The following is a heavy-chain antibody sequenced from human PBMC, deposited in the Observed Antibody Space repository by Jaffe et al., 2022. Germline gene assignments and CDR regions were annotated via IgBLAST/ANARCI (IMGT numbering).Heavy chain of an antibody. CDR1: GGTFSSYT. V-gene: IGHV1-69*02. J-gene: IGHJ4*02. CDR2: IIPILGIA. CDR3: ASLAGEEYSSGWYALEYWDY. Sequence: QVQLVQSGAEVKKPGSSVKVSCKASGGTFSSYTISWVRQAPGQGLEWMGRIIPILGIANYAQKFQGRVTITADKSTSTAYMELSSLRSEDTAVYYCASLAGEEYSSGWYALEYWDYWGQGTLVTVSS. D-gene: IGHD6-19*01.